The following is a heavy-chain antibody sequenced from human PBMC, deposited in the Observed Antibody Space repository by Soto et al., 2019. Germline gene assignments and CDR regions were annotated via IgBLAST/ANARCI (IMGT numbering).Heavy chain of an antibody. D-gene: IGHD5-18*01. Sequence: SVKVSCKASGGTLGSQGIAWVRQAPGQGLEWMGGFIAMLGTPTYAKKVQGRATITADESLTSSYLELRSLRSEDTGVYFCARGAMANFDYWGQGTVVTVS. V-gene: IGHV1-69*13. J-gene: IGHJ4*02. CDR3: ARGAMANFDY. CDR2: FIAMLGTP. CDR1: GGTLGSQG.